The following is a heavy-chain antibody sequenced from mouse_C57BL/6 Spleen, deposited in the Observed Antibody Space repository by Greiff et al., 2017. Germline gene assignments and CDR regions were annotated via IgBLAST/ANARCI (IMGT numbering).Heavy chain of an antibody. CDR1: GFNIKDSY. CDR3: ARQYRKGAWFAY. D-gene: IGHD2-14*01. J-gene: IGHJ3*01. V-gene: IGHV14-2*01. Sequence: VQLQQSGAELVKPGASVKLSCTASGFNIKDSYMHWVKQRTEQGLEWIGRIDPEDGETKYAPKFQGKATRTADTSSNTAYLQLSSLTSEDTAVYYCARQYRKGAWFAYWGQGTLVTVSA. CDR2: IDPEDGET.